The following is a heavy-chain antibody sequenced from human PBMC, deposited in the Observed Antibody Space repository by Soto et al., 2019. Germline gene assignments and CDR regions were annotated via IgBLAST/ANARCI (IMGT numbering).Heavy chain of an antibody. Sequence: SVKVSCKASEVTFNSYAIAWVRQAPGQGLEWMGGIIPYYNTLNYAQKFQDRVTITADDSTNTAYMELSSLRSDDTAVYFCASGASRWYPYFFDSWAQGTLVTVSS. CDR3: ASGASRWYPYFFDS. CDR1: EVTFNSYA. V-gene: IGHV1-69*13. D-gene: IGHD6-13*01. J-gene: IGHJ4*02. CDR2: IIPYYNTL.